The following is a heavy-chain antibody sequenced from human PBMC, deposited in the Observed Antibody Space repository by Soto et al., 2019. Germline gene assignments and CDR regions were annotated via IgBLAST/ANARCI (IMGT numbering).Heavy chain of an antibody. J-gene: IGHJ6*02. CDR3: AKLKCLLPDVMDV. D-gene: IGHD3-3*01. V-gene: IGHV3-23*01. CDR2: ISGSGGSR. CDR1: GFTFSSYA. Sequence: GGSLRLSCAASGFTFSSYAMSWVRQAPGKGLEWVSAISGSGGSRYYADSVKGRFTISRDNSKNTLYLQMNSLRAEDTAVYYCAKLKCLLPDVMDVWSQGTTVTVSS.